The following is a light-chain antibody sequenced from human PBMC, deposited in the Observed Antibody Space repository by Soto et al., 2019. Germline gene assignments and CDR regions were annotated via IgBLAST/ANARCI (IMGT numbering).Light chain of an antibody. CDR1: QSVSTS. CDR2: DAS. V-gene: IGKV3-11*01. CDR3: QVRDVWPS. Sequence: MVLTQSPVSLALSPGERAVLSCRASQSVSTSLAWYQHKPGQAPRLFIYDASKRAPGIPARFSGSGSGTDFTLTISSLEPEDIAVYYCQVRDVWPSFGQGTKV. J-gene: IGKJ1*01.